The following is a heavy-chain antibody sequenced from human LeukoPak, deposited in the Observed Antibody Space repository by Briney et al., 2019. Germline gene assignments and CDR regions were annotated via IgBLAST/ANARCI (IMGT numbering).Heavy chain of an antibody. Sequence: GASVKVSCKASGYTFTSYDINWVRQATGQGLEWMGWMNPNSGNTGYAQKFQGRVTMTRNTSISTAYMELSSLRSEDTAVYYCARSDRFITMVRGVNYYYYYGMDVWGQGTTVTVSS. CDR3: ARSDRFITMVRGVNYYYYYGMDV. J-gene: IGHJ6*02. CDR2: MNPNSGNT. V-gene: IGHV1-8*01. CDR1: GYTFTSYD. D-gene: IGHD3-10*01.